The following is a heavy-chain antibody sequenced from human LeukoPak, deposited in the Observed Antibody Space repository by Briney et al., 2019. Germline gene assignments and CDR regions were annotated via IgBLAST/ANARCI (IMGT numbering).Heavy chain of an antibody. CDR2: IYYSRST. CDR3: ARGRMYSSGWYSYFFDY. D-gene: IGHD6-19*01. V-gene: IGHV4-59*01. J-gene: IGHJ4*02. CDR1: GGSISSYY. Sequence: SETLSLTCTVSGGSISSYYLSWIRQPPGKGLEWIGYIYYSRSTKYNPSLKSRVTISVDTSKNQFSLKLNTVTAADTAVYYCARGRMYSSGWYSYFFDYWGQGTLVTVSS.